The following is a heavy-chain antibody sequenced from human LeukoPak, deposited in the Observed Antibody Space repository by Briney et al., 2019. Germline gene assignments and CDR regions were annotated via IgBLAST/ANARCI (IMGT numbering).Heavy chain of an antibody. CDR1: GFTFGDYA. CDR2: IRSKAYGGTT. J-gene: IGHJ3*02. V-gene: IGHV3-49*03. CDR3: TVVYEVQAAFDI. D-gene: IGHD2-8*02. Sequence: GGSLRLSCTASGFTFGDYAMSWFRQAPGKGLEWGGFIRSKAYGGTTEYAASVKGRFTISRDDSKSIAYLQMNSLKTEDTAVYYCTVVYEVQAAFDIWGQGTMVTVSS.